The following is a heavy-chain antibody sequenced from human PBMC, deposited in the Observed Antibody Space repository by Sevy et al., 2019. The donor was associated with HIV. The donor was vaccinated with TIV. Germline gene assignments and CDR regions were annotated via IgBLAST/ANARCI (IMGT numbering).Heavy chain of an antibody. V-gene: IGHV3-7*01. Sequence: GGCLRLSCVASGFTFSTHWMTWVRQAPGRGLEWVANIKQDGSEKYYVDSVKGRFTISRDNSKNSLYLQMNSLRAEDTAMYYCARNAYGGYADYWGQGTLVTVSS. CDR2: IKQDGSEK. D-gene: IGHD4-17*01. CDR1: GFTFSTHW. CDR3: ARNAYGGYADY. J-gene: IGHJ4*02.